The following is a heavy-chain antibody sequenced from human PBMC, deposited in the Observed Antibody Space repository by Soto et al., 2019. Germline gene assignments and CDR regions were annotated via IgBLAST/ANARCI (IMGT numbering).Heavy chain of an antibody. D-gene: IGHD4-17*01. CDR2: ISDSGGST. J-gene: IGHJ4*02. CDR1: GITFSSYA. Sequence: EVQLLESGGGLVQPGGSLRLSCAASGITFSSYAMSWVRQAPGKGLEWVSGISDSGGSTYYADSVKGRFTISRDNSKNTLELQMNSLRAEGTAVYYCAKADYGDYGFDYWGQGTLVTVSS. CDR3: AKADYGDYGFDY. V-gene: IGHV3-23*01.